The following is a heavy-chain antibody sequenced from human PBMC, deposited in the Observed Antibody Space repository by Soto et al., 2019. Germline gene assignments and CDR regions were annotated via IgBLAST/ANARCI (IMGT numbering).Heavy chain of an antibody. Sequence: PGGSLRLSCAASGFTFSSYWMSWVRQAPGKGLEWVANIKQDGSEKYYVDSVKGRFTISRDNAKNSLYLQMNSLRAEDTAVYYCARTSLIAAAGTSTQYYYYYYGMDAWGQGTTVTVSS. CDR2: IKQDGSEK. J-gene: IGHJ6*02. D-gene: IGHD6-13*01. CDR1: GFTFSSYW. V-gene: IGHV3-7*01. CDR3: ARTSLIAAAGTSTQYYYYYYGMDA.